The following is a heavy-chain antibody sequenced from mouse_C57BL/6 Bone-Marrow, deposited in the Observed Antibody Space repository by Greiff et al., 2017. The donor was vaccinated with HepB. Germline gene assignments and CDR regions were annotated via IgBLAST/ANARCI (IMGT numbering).Heavy chain of an antibody. CDR1: GYTFTDYY. V-gene: IGHV1-26*01. D-gene: IGHD2-2*01. J-gene: IGHJ1*03. CDR3: ARWAYGYHWYFDV. CDR2: INPNNGGT. Sequence: EVQLQQSGPELVKPGASVKISCKASGYTFTDYYMNWVKQSHGKSLEWIGDINPNNGGTSYNQKFKGKATLTVDKSSSTAYMELRSLTSEDSAVSYCARWAYGYHWYFDVWGTGTTVTASS.